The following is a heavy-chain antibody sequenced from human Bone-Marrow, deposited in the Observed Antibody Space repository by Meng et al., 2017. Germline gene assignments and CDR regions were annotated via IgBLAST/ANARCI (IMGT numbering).Heavy chain of an antibody. D-gene: IGHD3-10*01. CDR3: ARSRSGSYYHYFDY. J-gene: IGHJ4*02. CDR1: GYTFTSYG. CDR2: ISAYNGNT. Sequence: ASVKVSCKASGYTFTSYGISWVRQAPGQGLEWMGWISAYNGNTNYAQKLQGRVTMTRDTSISTAYMELSRLRSDDTAVYYCARSRSGSYYHYFDYWGQGTLVTVSS. V-gene: IGHV1-18*01.